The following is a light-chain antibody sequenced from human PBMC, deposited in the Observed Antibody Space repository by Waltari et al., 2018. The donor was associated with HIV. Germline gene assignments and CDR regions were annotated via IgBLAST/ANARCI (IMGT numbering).Light chain of an antibody. CDR3: HQRSNWPIT. CDR2: GAS. Sequence: EIVLTQSPATLSLSPGERATLSCRASQSVSTYLAWYQQKPGQAPRRLISGASSRATGIPARFSGSGSGTDFTLTISSLEPGDFGVYYCHQRSNWPITFGQGTRLEIK. J-gene: IGKJ5*01. CDR1: QSVSTY. V-gene: IGKV3-11*01.